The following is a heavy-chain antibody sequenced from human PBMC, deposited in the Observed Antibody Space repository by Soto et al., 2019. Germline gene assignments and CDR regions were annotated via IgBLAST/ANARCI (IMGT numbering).Heavy chain of an antibody. J-gene: IGHJ6*02. D-gene: IGHD2-2*02. V-gene: IGHV1-18*01. CDR1: GYTFTSYG. CDR3: ARDRFQGGVVPAAIPGGSYYYGMDV. Sequence: ASVKVSCKASGYTFTSYGISWVRQAPGQGLEWMGWISAYNGNTNYAQKLQGRVTMTTDTSTSTAYMELRSLRSDDTAVYYCARDRFQGGVVPAAIPGGSYYYGMDVWGQGTTVTVSS. CDR2: ISAYNGNT.